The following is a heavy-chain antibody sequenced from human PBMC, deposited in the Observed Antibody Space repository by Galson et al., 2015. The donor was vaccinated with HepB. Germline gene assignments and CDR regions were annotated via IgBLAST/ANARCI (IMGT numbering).Heavy chain of an antibody. Sequence: SLRLSCAASGFPFSSYGMHWVRQAPGKGLEWVAVIWDDGTNKYYEDSEKGRFTASRDNSMNTVSLQMNSLSAEDTAVYYWAGKGTNCYMDVWGKGTRSPSP. V-gene: IGHV3-33*01. CDR2: IWDDGTNK. D-gene: IGHD2-8*01. CDR3: AGKGTNCYMDV. CDR1: GFPFSSYG. J-gene: IGHJ6*03.